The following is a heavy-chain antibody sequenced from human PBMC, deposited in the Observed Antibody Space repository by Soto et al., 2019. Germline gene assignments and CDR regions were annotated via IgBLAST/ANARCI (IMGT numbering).Heavy chain of an antibody. J-gene: IGHJ4*02. CDR1: GFTFSDYY. D-gene: IGHD3-10*01. CDR3: ARVSGFGEFYFDY. V-gene: IGHV3-11*01. Sequence: GGSLRLSCVASGFTFSDYYMSWIRQAPGKGLEWVSYISSSGSTIYYADSVKGRFTISRDNAKNSLYLQMNSLRAEDTAVYYCARVSGFGEFYFDYWGQGTLVTVSS. CDR2: ISSSGSTI.